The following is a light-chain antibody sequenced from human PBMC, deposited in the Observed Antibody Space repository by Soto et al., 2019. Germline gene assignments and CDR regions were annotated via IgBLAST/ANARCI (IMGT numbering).Light chain of an antibody. CDR1: QTITSY. CDR3: QQYGDSPYT. CDR2: GAS. J-gene: IGKJ2*01. Sequence: EIVLTQSPATLSLSPGERATLSCRASQTITSYLAWYQQKPGQAPRLLIRGASSRASGIPDRFSGSGSGTDFTLTISRLEPEDFAVYYCQQYGDSPYTFGQGTKLQIK. V-gene: IGKV3-20*01.